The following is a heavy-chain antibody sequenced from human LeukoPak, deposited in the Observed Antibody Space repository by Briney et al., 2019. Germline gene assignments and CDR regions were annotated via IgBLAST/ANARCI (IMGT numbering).Heavy chain of an antibody. J-gene: IGHJ4*02. CDR1: GASISSGSYY. CDR3: ARDRYYDSSGPPD. CDR2: IYTSGST. D-gene: IGHD3-22*01. Sequence: SETLSLTCTVSGASISSGSYYWSWIRQPAGKGLEWIGRIYTSGSTNYNPSLKSRVTISVDTSKNQFSLKLSSVTAADTAVYYCARDRYYDSSGPPDWGQGTLVTVSS. V-gene: IGHV4-61*02.